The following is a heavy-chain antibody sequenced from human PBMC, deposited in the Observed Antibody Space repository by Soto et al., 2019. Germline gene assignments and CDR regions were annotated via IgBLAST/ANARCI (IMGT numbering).Heavy chain of an antibody. CDR1: GFTFSNAW. Sequence: GGSLRLSCAASGFTFSNAWMSWVRQAPGKGLEWVGRIKSKTDDGTTDYAAPVKGRVTISRDDSKNTLYLQMNSLKTEDTAVYYCTRGSVVQPSWAITGSWVGIAEATYNGGQGTLVTVSS. J-gene: IGHJ4*02. V-gene: IGHV3-15*01. D-gene: IGHD6-25*01. CDR3: TRGSVVQPSWAITGSWVGIAEATYN. CDR2: IKSKTDDGTT.